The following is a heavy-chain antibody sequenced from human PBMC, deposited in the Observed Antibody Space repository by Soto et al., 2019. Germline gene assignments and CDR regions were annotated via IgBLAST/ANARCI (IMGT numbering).Heavy chain of an antibody. J-gene: IGHJ1*01. V-gene: IGHV3-23*01. CDR3: AKDPDYGDYDLDFQH. Sequence: EVQLLESGGGLGQPGGSLRLSCAASGFTFSSYALSWVRQAPGKGLEWVSAISGSGGSTYYADSVKGRFTISRDNSKNTLYLQMNSLRAEDTAVYYCAKDPDYGDYDLDFQHWGQGTLVTVSS. D-gene: IGHD4-17*01. CDR1: GFTFSSYA. CDR2: ISGSGGST.